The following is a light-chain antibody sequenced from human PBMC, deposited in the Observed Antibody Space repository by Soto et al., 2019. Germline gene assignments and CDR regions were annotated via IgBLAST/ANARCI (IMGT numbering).Light chain of an antibody. CDR2: DVS. CDR1: SNDIGGYNY. J-gene: IGLJ2*01. CDR3: SSYTTINTGVV. Sequence: QSVLTQPASVSGSPGQSITISCIGTSNDIGGYNYVSWYQQEPGKAPKLMIYDVSHRPSGVSHRFSGSKSGNTASLTISGLQAEDEADYYCSSYTTINTGVVFGGGTKLTVL. V-gene: IGLV2-14*01.